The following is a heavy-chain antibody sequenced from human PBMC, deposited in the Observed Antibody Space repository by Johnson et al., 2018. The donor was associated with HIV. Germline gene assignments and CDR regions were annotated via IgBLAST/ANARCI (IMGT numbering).Heavy chain of an antibody. V-gene: IGHV3-30*04. CDR2: ISYDGSNK. J-gene: IGHJ3*02. D-gene: IGHD6-19*01. CDR3: ARDQWLAPSGAFEI. Sequence: QEQLVESGGGAVQPGKSLRLSCAASGFTFSSYAMHWVRQAPGKGLEWVAVISYDGSNKYYADSVKGRFTISRDNSKNALYLQRNSLRAEDTAVYYCARDQWLAPSGAFEIWGQGTMVTVSS. CDR1: GFTFSSYA.